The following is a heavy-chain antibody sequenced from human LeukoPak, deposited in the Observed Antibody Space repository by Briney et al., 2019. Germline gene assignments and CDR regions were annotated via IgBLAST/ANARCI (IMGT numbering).Heavy chain of an antibody. CDR2: ISYDGSNK. V-gene: IGHV3-30-3*01. D-gene: IGHD3-22*01. CDR3: AREIYYYDSSGYLDY. Sequence: GGSLRLSCAASGLTFSSYAMHWVRQAPGKGLEWVAVISYDGSNKYYADSVKGRFTISRDNSKNTLYLQMNSLRAEDTAVYYCAREIYYYDSSGYLDYWGQGTLVTVSS. J-gene: IGHJ4*02. CDR1: GLTFSSYA.